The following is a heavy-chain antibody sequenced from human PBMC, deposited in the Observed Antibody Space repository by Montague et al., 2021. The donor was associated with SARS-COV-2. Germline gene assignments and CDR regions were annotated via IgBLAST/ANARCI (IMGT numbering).Heavy chain of an antibody. D-gene: IGHD1-26*01. CDR3: AKGGTSYFYDMDV. J-gene: IGHJ6*02. CDR1: GFTVSRNY. Sequence: SLRLSCAASGFTVSRNYMGWVRQAPGKGLEWVSVIFGGGSTNYADSVKGRFTISRDISQNTLYLQMNSLRAEDMAVYYCAKGGTSYFYDMDVWGQGTTVAVSS. V-gene: IGHV3-66*01. CDR2: IFGGGST.